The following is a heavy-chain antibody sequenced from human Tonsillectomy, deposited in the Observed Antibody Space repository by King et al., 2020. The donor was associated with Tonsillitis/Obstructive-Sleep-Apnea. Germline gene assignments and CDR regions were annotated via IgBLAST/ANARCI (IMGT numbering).Heavy chain of an antibody. CDR3: ARAFPDSFVEFDY. CDR2: IYYSGST. D-gene: IGHD3-16*01. J-gene: IGHJ4*02. CDR1: GGSISSNSFY. Sequence: QLQESGPGLVKPSETLSLTCTVSGGSISSNSFYWGWIRQPPGKGLEWIGSIYYSGSTYYNPSLKSRVTISVDTSKNEFSLKLGSVTAADTAVYYCARAFPDSFVEFDYWGQGTLVTVSS. V-gene: IGHV4-39*01.